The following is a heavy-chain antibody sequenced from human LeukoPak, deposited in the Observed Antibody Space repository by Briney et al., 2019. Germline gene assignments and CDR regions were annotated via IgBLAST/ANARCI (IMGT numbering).Heavy chain of an antibody. V-gene: IGHV3-53*01. J-gene: IGHJ4*02. D-gene: IGHD2-15*01. Sequence: GGSLRLSCAVSGFTVSGDYMSWVRQAPGKGLEWVSVMYTGGATYYADSVKGRFTISRDSSKNTLFLQMNRLRPEDAAVYYCAKAPVTTCRGAFCYPFDYWGLGTLVTVSS. CDR3: AKAPVTTCRGAFCYPFDY. CDR1: GFTVSGDY. CDR2: MYTGGAT.